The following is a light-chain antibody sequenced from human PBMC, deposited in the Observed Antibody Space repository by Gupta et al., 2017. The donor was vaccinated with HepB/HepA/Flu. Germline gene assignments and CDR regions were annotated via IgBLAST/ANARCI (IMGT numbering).Light chain of an antibody. CDR2: TLS. V-gene: IGKV2-40*01. CDR1: QSLFNGDDGNTY. CDR3: MQRLEFPIT. J-gene: IGKJ3*01. Sequence: DIVMTQTPLSLPVTPGEPASISCRSSQSLFNGDDGNTYLDWYLQKPGQSPQLLIYTLSYRASGDPDRFSGSGSGTDFTLKISRVEADDVGVYYCMQRLEFPITFGPGTKVDIK.